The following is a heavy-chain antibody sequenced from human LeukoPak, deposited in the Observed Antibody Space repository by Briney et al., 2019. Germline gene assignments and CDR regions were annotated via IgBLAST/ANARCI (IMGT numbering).Heavy chain of an antibody. J-gene: IGHJ4*02. CDR1: GFTFSSDW. CDR3: ARASIAVAGSFDY. Sequence: GGSLRLSCAAAGFTFSSDWMHWVRQAPGKGLVWVSRINRDGSGTTYADFVKGRFTISRDNAKNTLYLQMNSLRAEDTAVYYCARASIAVAGSFDYWGQGTLVTVSS. CDR2: INRDGSGT. V-gene: IGHV3-74*01. D-gene: IGHD6-19*01.